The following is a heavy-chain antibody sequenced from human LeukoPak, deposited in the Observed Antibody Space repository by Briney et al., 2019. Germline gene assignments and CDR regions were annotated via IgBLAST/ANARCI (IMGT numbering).Heavy chain of an antibody. CDR2: FYHSGCT. CDR1: GGSISSYY. CDR3: ARGRDYFSVDY. Sequence: SEPLSLTCTVSGGSISSYYWSWLRQPPGKGLEWIGYFYHSGCTNSNPSLMSRVTISADTSQNRFSLKLTSVTAADTAVYYCARGRDYFSVDYWGQGTLVTVSS. D-gene: IGHD4-17*01. J-gene: IGHJ4*02. V-gene: IGHV4-59*01.